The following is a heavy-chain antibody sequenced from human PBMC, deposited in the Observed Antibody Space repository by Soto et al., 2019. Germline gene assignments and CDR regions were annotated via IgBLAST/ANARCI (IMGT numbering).Heavy chain of an antibody. J-gene: IGHJ6*02. Sequence: GGSLRLSCAASGFTFDDYAMHWVRQAPGKGLEWVSGISWNSGSKGYADSVKGRFTISRDNAKNSLYLQMNSLRAEDTAFYYCAKGYCSSTSCYSAAYYYCMDVWGQGTTVTVSS. CDR3: AKGYCSSTSCYSAAYYYCMDV. V-gene: IGHV3-9*01. CDR1: GFTFDDYA. D-gene: IGHD2-2*02. CDR2: ISWNSGSK.